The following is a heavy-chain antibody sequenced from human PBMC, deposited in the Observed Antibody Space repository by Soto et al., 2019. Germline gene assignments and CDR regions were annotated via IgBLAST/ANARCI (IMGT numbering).Heavy chain of an antibody. CDR3: ARDVGATGD. CDR1: GYTFTSYA. D-gene: IGHD1-26*01. J-gene: IGHJ4*02. CDR2: INAGNGNT. Sequence: QVQLVQSGAEVKKPGASVKVSCKASGYTFTSYAMHWVLQAPGQRLEWMGRINAGNGNTKYSQKFQGRVTITRDTTASTAYMELSSRKSETTAVYYCARDVGATGDWGQGTLVTVSS. V-gene: IGHV1-3*01.